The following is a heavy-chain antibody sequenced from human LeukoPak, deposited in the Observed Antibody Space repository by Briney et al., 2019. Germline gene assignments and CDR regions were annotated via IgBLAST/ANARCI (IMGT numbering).Heavy chain of an antibody. J-gene: IGHJ4*02. Sequence: GGSLRLSCAVSGITLSNYGMTWVRQAPGKGLEWVAGISDSGGRTNYADSVKGRFTISRDNPKNTLYLQMNSLRAEDTALYFCAKRGVVIRVILVGFNKEAYYFDSWGQGALVTVSS. CDR2: ISDSGGRT. CDR1: GITLSNYG. V-gene: IGHV3-23*01. CDR3: AKRGVVIRVILVGFNKEAYYFDS. D-gene: IGHD3-22*01.